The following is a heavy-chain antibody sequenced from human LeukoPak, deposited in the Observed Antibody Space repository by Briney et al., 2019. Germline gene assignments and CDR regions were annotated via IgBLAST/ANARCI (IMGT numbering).Heavy chain of an antibody. V-gene: IGHV5-51*01. Sequence: GESLKISCKGSGYSFTSYWIGWVRQMPGKGLEWMGIIYPGDSDTRYSPSSQGQVTISADKSISTAYLQWSSLKASDTAMYYCARPYCSGGSCWRGYFDYWGQGTLVTVSS. D-gene: IGHD2-15*01. CDR3: ARPYCSGGSCWRGYFDY. CDR1: GYSFTSYW. J-gene: IGHJ4*02. CDR2: IYPGDSDT.